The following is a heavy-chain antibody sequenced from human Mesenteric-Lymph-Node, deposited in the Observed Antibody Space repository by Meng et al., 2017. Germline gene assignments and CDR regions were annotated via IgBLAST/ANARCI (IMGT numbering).Heavy chain of an antibody. CDR2: ISYDGSNK. CDR1: GFTFSSYW. Sequence: GGSLRLSCAASGFTFSSYWMHWVRQAPGKGLEWVAVISYDGSNKYYADSVKGRFTISRDNSKNTLYLQMNSLRAEDTAVYYCAGDGDIWGQGTMVTVSS. CDR3: AGDGDI. J-gene: IGHJ3*02. V-gene: IGHV3-30*03.